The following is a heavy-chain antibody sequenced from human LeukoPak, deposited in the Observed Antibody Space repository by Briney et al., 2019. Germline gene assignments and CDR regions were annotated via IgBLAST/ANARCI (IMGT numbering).Heavy chain of an antibody. CDR1: GGSFSGYY. D-gene: IGHD6-6*01. V-gene: IGHV4-34*01. J-gene: IGHJ4*02. Sequence: SETLSLTCAVYGGSFSGYYWSWIRQPPGKGLEWIGEINHSGSTNYNPSLKSRVTISVDTSKNQFSLKPSSVTAADTAVYYCARGLAARTVDYWGQGTLVTVSS. CDR3: ARGLAARTVDY. CDR2: INHSGST.